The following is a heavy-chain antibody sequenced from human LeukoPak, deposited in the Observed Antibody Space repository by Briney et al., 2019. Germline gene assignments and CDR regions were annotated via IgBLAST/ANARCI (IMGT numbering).Heavy chain of an antibody. CDR2: ISGSGGTT. Sequence: PGGSLRLSCAASGFTFSSYAMSWVRQAPGKGLEWVSGISGSGGTTYHADSVKGRFTISRDNSKNTLYLQMNSLRAEDTAVYYCAKDSDELIAAAYNWFDPWGQGTLVTVSS. V-gene: IGHV3-23*01. D-gene: IGHD6-13*01. J-gene: IGHJ5*02. CDR1: GFTFSSYA. CDR3: AKDSDELIAAAYNWFDP.